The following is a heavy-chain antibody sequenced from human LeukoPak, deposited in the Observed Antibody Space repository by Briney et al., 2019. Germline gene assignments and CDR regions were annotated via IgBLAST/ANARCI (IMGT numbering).Heavy chain of an antibody. Sequence: PGGSLRLSCAASGFTFSRYWMHWVRQAPGKGLVRVSRIKSDGNTNYADSVKGRFTLSRDNAKNTVSLQMNSLRAEDTGVYFCARAPSEIGGYYPEYFRHWGQGTLVTVSS. J-gene: IGHJ1*01. CDR1: GFTFSRYW. CDR2: IKSDGNT. D-gene: IGHD3-22*01. CDR3: ARAPSEIGGYYPEYFRH. V-gene: IGHV3-74*01.